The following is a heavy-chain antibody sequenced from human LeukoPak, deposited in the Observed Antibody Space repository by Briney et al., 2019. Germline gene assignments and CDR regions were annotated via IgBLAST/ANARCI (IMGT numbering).Heavy chain of an antibody. Sequence: PSDTLSLTCAVSGYSISSNNWWAWIRQPPGKGLEWIGYIYYSGSTYYNPYNPSLTSRVTMSVDTSKNQFSLKLDSVTGIDTAMYYCARNQAVAANRGAFDIWGQGTMVTVSS. D-gene: IGHD6-19*01. CDR1: GYSISSNNW. CDR3: ARNQAVAANRGAFDI. J-gene: IGHJ3*02. CDR2: IYYSGST. V-gene: IGHV4-28*01.